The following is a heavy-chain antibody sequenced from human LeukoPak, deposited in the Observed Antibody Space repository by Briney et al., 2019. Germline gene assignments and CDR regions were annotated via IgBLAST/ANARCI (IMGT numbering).Heavy chain of an antibody. CDR1: GFTFSNYV. CDR3: AKGHYDGGSYYYFDY. V-gene: IGHV3-23*01. J-gene: IGHJ4*02. D-gene: IGHD3-22*01. CDR2: ISESGGST. Sequence: GGSLRLSCAASGFTFSNYVMNWVRQAPGKGLEWVSTISESGGSTYYADSVKGRFIISRDNSKDTLYLQMNSLRAEDTAEYYCAKGHYDGGSYYYFDYWGQGTLVTVSS.